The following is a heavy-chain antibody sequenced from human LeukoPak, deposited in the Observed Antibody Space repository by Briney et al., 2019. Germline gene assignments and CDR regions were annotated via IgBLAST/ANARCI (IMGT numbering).Heavy chain of an antibody. CDR1: GGSFSGYY. CDR2: INHSGST. J-gene: IGHJ3*02. V-gene: IGHV4-34*01. Sequence: SETLSLTCAVYGGSFSGYYWSWIRQPPGKGLEWIGEINHSGSTNYNPSLKSRVTISVDTSKNQFSLKLSSVTAADTAVYYCAREVTHHDAFDIWGQGTMVTVSS. CDR3: AREVTHHDAFDI.